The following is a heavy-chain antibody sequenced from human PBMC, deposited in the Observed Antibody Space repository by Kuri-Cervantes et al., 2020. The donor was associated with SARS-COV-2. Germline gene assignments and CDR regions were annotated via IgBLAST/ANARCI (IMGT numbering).Heavy chain of an antibody. CDR1: GYTFTSYY. J-gene: IGHJ3*02. CDR2: INPSGGST. CDR3: ARDMTSTYYDFWGGYYTGAFDI. Sequence: ASVKGSCKASGYTFTSYYMHWVRQAPGQGLEWMGIINPSGGSTSYAQKFQGRVTMTRDTSTSTVYMELSSLRSEDTAVYYCARDMTSTYYDFWGGYYTGAFDIWGQGTMVTVSS. D-gene: IGHD3-3*01. V-gene: IGHV1-46*01.